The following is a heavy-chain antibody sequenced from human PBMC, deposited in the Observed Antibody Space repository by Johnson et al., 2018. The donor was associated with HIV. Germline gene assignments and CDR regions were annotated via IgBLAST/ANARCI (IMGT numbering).Heavy chain of an antibody. Sequence: QMQLVESGGGVVQPGGSLRLSCAESGFTFRSNGMHWVRQAPGKGLEWVTFIQYDGSDKSYADSVKGRFTVSRDNSKNTLYLQTNSLRGEDTAMYYCAKDGGRWSYSFDVWGQGTMVSVSS. D-gene: IGHD3-16*01. CDR2: IQYDGSDK. J-gene: IGHJ3*01. V-gene: IGHV3-30*02. CDR1: GFTFRSNG. CDR3: AKDGGRWSYSFDV.